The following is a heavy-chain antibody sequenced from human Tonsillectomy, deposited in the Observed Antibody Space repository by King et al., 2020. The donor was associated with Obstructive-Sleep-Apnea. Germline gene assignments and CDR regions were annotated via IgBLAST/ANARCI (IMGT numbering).Heavy chain of an antibody. CDR2: MYYSGNT. CDR3: ARHRGVEDYGGYGDYFDY. D-gene: IGHD5-12*01. CDR1: GGSISNYY. V-gene: IGHV4-59*08. Sequence: QLQESGPGLVKPSETLSLTCTLSGGSISNYYWSWIRQPPGKGLEWIGYMYYSGNTNFNPSLKSRVTISADTSKIQFSLRLSSGTAADTAVYYCARHRGVEDYGGYGDYFDYWGQGTLVTVSS. J-gene: IGHJ4*02.